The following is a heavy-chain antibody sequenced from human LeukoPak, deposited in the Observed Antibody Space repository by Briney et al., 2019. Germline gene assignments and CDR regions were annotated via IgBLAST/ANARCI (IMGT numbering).Heavy chain of an antibody. Sequence: SETLSLTCTVSGGSISTYYWSWIRQPPGKGLEWIGSIYHSGSTYYNPSLKSRVTISVDTSKNQFSLKLSSVTAADTAVYYCARAKYDSSGYYNYFDYWGQGTLVTVSS. D-gene: IGHD3-22*01. CDR2: IYHSGST. J-gene: IGHJ4*02. CDR1: GGSISTYY. V-gene: IGHV4-59*01. CDR3: ARAKYDSSGYYNYFDY.